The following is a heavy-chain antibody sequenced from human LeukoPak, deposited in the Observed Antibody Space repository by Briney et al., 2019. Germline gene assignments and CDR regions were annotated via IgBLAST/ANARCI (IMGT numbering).Heavy chain of an antibody. J-gene: IGHJ3*02. CDR3: ASSAPFDI. CDR2: ISNSGSDI. V-gene: IGHV3-21*01. Sequence: GGSLRLSCAASGFIFSRYSMDWARQAPGKGLEWVSSISNSGSDIYYADSVKGRFTIARDNAKLSLYLQMNSLRAEDTAVYYCASSAPFDIWGRGTMVTVSS. CDR1: GFIFSRYS.